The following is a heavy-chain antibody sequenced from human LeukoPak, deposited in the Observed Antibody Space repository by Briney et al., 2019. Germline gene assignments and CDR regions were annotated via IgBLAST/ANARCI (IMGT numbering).Heavy chain of an antibody. J-gene: IGHJ1*01. Sequence: PGGSLRLSCAASGFTFSSYGMHWVHQAPGKGLEWVAVISYDGSNKYYADSVKGRLTISRDNSKNTLYLQMNSLRAEDTAVYYCAKGRGRYSSSFIQHWGQGTLVTVSS. CDR3: AKGRGRYSSSFIQH. CDR1: GFTFSSYG. D-gene: IGHD6-13*01. CDR2: ISYDGSNK. V-gene: IGHV3-30*18.